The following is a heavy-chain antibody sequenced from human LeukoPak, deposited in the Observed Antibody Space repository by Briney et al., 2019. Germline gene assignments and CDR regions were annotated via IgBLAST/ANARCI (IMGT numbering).Heavy chain of an antibody. Sequence: NPSETLSLTCSVSGGSMSGYYWSWIRQPPGKGLEWIGFIYYRGDTKYNPSLKSRVTILVDTSRNQFSLKLSSVTAADTAIYYCTGELAGTTVHYWGQGILVTVSP. J-gene: IGHJ4*02. D-gene: IGHD1-7*01. V-gene: IGHV4-59*12. CDR2: IYYRGDT. CDR3: TGELAGTTVHY. CDR1: GGSMSGYY.